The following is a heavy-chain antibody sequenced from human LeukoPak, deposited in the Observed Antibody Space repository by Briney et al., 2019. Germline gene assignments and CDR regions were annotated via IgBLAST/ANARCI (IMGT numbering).Heavy chain of an antibody. CDR2: IHHSGST. J-gene: IGHJ6*02. CDR3: ARGGRVTGYYKGYYYGMDV. CDR1: GDSISSSNR. D-gene: IGHD3-9*01. V-gene: IGHV4-4*02. Sequence: TSETLSLTCAVSGDSISSSNRWSWVRQPPGKGLEWIGEIHHSGSTNYKPSLKGRVTMSVDKSANQFSLKVSSVTAADTAVYYCARGGRVTGYYKGYYYGMDVWGQGTTVTVSS.